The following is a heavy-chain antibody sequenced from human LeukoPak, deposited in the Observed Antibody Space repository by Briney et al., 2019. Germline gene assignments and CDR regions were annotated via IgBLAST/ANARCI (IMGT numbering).Heavy chain of an antibody. CDR2: IKSKTDGGTA. J-gene: IGHJ4*02. CDR1: GFTFTNAW. V-gene: IGHV3-15*01. CDR3: TGPNQFDY. D-gene: IGHD1-14*01. Sequence: PGGSLRLSCAASGFTFTNAWMSWVRQHPGKGLEWVGRIKSKTDGGTADYAAPVKGRFTISREDSKNTLYLQMNSLRTEDTAVYYCTGPNQFDYLGQGTLVTVSS.